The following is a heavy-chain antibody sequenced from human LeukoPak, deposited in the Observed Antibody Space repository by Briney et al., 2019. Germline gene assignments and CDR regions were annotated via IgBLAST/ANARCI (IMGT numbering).Heavy chain of an antibody. Sequence: SETLSLTCTVSGGSISSYYWSWIRQPPGKGLEWIGYIYYSGSTNYNPSLKSRVTISVDTSKNQFSLKLSSVTAADTAVYYCARDLGGPWGPFDYWGQGTLVTVSS. V-gene: IGHV4-59*01. CDR3: ARDLGGPWGPFDY. D-gene: IGHD3-10*01. CDR1: GGSISSYY. CDR2: IYYSGST. J-gene: IGHJ4*02.